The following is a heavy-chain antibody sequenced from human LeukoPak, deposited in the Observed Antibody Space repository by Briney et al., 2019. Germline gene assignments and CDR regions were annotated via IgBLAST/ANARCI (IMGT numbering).Heavy chain of an antibody. V-gene: IGHV3-21*04. CDR1: GFTFSSYS. CDR2: ISSSSSYI. D-gene: IGHD3-10*01. CDR3: AKDFHSGREQYFQH. Sequence: PGGSLRLSCAASGFTFSSYSMNWVRQAPGKGLEWVSSISSSSSYIYYADSVKGRFTISRDNAKNSLYLQMNSLRAEDTALYYCAKDFHSGREQYFQHWGQGTLVTVSS. J-gene: IGHJ1*01.